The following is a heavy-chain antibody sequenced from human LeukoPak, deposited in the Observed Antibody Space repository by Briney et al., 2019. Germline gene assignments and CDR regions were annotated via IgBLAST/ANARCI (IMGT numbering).Heavy chain of an antibody. CDR3: AGTPYYYDSSGYYPFDY. CDR2: IYYSGST. J-gene: IGHJ4*02. Sequence: PSATLSLTCPVSGGSISSYYWSWIRQPPGKGLEWIGYIYYSGSTNYNPSLKSRVTISVDTSKNQFSLNLSSVTAADTAVYYCAGTPYYYDSSGYYPFDYWGQGTLVTVSS. CDR1: GGSISSYY. D-gene: IGHD3-22*01. V-gene: IGHV4-59*08.